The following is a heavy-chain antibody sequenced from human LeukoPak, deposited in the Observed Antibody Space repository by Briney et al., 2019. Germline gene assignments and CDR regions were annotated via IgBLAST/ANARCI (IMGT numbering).Heavy chain of an antibody. V-gene: IGHV3-48*03. CDR2: ISGSGSSI. CDR1: GFTLSNYE. D-gene: IGHD3-9*01. Sequence: GGSLRLSCAASGFTLSNYEMNWVRQAPGKGLEWVSYISGSGSSIYYAESVKGRFTISRDNSKNTLYIQMNSLRAEDTAVYYCARSFYDILIGYYQYFDYWGQGTLVTVSS. J-gene: IGHJ4*02. CDR3: ARSFYDILIGYYQYFDY.